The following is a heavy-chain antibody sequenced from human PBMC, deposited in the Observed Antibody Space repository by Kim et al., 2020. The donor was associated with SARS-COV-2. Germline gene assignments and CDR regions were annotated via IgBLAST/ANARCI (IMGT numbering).Heavy chain of an antibody. CDR3: ITEGIEVPNSSIDH. CDR1: GFIFSEIW. Sequence: GGSLRLSCAASGFIFSEIWMNWVRQAPGKVLEWVGRIRGKSFGGTVDYAAPVKGRFSISRDESKNTLYLQMNSLKTEDTAVYYCITEGIEVPNSSIDHCGQGTLVTVSS. D-gene: IGHD6-19*01. J-gene: IGHJ4*02. CDR2: IRGKSFGGTV. V-gene: IGHV3-15*01.